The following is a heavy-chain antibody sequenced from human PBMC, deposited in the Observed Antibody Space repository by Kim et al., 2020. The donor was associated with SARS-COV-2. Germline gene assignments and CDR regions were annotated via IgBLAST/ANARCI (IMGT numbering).Heavy chain of an antibody. J-gene: IGHJ6*02. V-gene: IGHV1-46*01. CDR1: GYTFTSYY. Sequence: ASVKVSCKASGYTFTSYYMHWVRQAPGQGLEWMGIINPSGGSTSYAQKFQGRVTMTRDTSTSTVYMELSSLRSEDTAVYYCARDQGSSGWYVHRGMDVWGQGPTVTVSS. CDR2: INPSGGST. D-gene: IGHD6-19*01. CDR3: ARDQGSSGWYVHRGMDV.